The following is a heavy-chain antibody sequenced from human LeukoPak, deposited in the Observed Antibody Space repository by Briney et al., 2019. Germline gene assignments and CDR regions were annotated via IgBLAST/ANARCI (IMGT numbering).Heavy chain of an antibody. V-gene: IGHV1-18*01. CDR2: ISAYNGNT. CDR1: GYTFTSYG. CDR3: ARDGSWFGTRYYMDV. J-gene: IGHJ6*03. D-gene: IGHD3-10*01. Sequence: GASVKVSCKASGYTFTSYGISWVRQTPGQGLEWMGWISAYNGNTNYAQKLQGRVTMTTDTSTSTAYMELRSLRSDDTAVYYCARDGSWFGTRYYMDVWGKGTTVTVSS.